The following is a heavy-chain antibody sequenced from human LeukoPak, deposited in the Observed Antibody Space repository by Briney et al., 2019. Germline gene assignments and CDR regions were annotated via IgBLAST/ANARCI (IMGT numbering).Heavy chain of an antibody. CDR1: GGSISSYY. Sequence: SETLSLTCTVSGGSISSYYWSWIRQPAGEGLEWIGRIYTSGSTNYNPSLKSRVTMSVDTSKNQFSLKLSSVTAADTAVYYCAREVPHYYDSSGYYHYFDYWGQGTLVTVSS. J-gene: IGHJ4*02. D-gene: IGHD3-22*01. CDR2: IYTSGST. V-gene: IGHV4-4*07. CDR3: AREVPHYYDSSGYYHYFDY.